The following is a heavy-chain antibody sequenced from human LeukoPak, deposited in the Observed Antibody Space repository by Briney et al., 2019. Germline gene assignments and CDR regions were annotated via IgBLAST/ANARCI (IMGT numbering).Heavy chain of an antibody. Sequence: SETLSLTCTVSGGSISSSSYYWGWIRQPPGKGLEWIGSVYYSGSTYHNPSLKSRVTMSVDTSKNQFSLKLSSVTAADTAVYYCASGSSSTPYYYYGMDVWGQGTTVTVSS. CDR2: VYYSGST. CDR3: ASGSSSTPYYYYGMDV. J-gene: IGHJ6*02. D-gene: IGHD6-6*01. V-gene: IGHV4-39*07. CDR1: GGSISSSSYY.